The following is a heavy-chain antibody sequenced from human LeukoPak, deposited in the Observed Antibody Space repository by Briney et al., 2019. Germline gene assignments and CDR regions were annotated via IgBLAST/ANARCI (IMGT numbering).Heavy chain of an antibody. CDR3: ARCDKLRFLVWLSFGSGTFDI. D-gene: IGHD3-3*01. Sequence: GASVKVSCKASGGTFSSYAISWVRQAPGQGLEWMGRIIPIFGTANYAQKFQGRVTITTDESTSTAYMELSSLRSDDTAVYYCARCDKLRFLVWLSFGSGTFDIWGQGTVVTVSS. J-gene: IGHJ3*02. CDR2: IIPIFGTA. CDR1: GGTFSSYA. V-gene: IGHV1-69*05.